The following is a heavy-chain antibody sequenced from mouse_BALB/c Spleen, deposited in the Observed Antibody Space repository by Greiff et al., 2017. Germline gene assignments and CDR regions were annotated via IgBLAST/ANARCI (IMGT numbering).Heavy chain of an antibody. Sequence: VQLQQPGAELVKPGTSVKLSCKASGYNFTSYWINWVKLRPGQGLEWIGDIYPGSGSTNYNEKFKSKATLTVDTSSSTAYMQLSSLASEDSALYYCTRDAITTWFAYWGQGTLVTVSA. V-gene: IGHV1-55*01. J-gene: IGHJ3*01. CDR3: TRDAITTWFAY. D-gene: IGHD2-4*01. CDR2: IYPGSGST. CDR1: GYNFTSYW.